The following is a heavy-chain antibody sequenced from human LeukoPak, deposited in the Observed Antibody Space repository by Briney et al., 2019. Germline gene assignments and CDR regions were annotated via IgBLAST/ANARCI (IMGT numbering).Heavy chain of an antibody. Sequence: SETLSLTCAVYGGSFSGYYWGSIRQPPGKGREWIGSIYHSGSTYYNPSLKSRVTISVDTSKDQFSLKLSSVTAADTAVYYCARDYGGKDYFDYWGQGTLVTVSS. V-gene: IGHV4-38-2*01. J-gene: IGHJ4*02. CDR2: IYHSGST. D-gene: IGHD4-23*01. CDR1: GGSFSGYY. CDR3: ARDYGGKDYFDY.